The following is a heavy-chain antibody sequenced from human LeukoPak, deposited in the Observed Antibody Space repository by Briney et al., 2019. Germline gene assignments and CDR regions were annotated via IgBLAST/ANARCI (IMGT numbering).Heavy chain of an antibody. J-gene: IGHJ4*02. CDR1: GGSFSGYY. Sequence: PSETLSLTCAVYGGSFSGYYWSWIRQPPGKGLEWIGEINHSGSTNYNPSLKSRVTISVDTSKNQFSLKLSSVTAADTAVYYCARLTGTTYYFDYWGQGTLVTVSS. D-gene: IGHD1-1*01. CDR2: INHSGST. CDR3: ARLTGTTYYFDY. V-gene: IGHV4-34*01.